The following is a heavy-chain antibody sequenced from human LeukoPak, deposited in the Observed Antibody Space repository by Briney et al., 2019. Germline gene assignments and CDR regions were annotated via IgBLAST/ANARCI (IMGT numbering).Heavy chain of an antibody. V-gene: IGHV4-59*08. D-gene: IGHD3-16*01. CDR1: GGSISSYY. CDR2: IYYSGST. Sequence: PSETLSLTCTVSGGSISSYYWSWIRQPPGKGLEWIGYIYYSGSTNYNPSLKSRVTISVDTSKNQFSLKLSSVTAADTAVYYCARSQGAYYYYYGMDVWGQGTTVTVSS. CDR3: ARSQGAYYYYYGMDV. J-gene: IGHJ6*02.